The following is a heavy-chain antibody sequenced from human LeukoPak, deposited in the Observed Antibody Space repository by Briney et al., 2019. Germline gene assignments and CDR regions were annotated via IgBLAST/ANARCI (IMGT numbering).Heavy chain of an antibody. D-gene: IGHD3-10*01. CDR2: IYYSGST. CDR3: ARVPWGNMVRGPFDP. V-gene: IGHV4-61*01. CDR1: GGSVSSGSYY. Sequence: SETLSLICTVSGGSVSSGSYYWGWLRQPPGTGLEWIGYIYYSGSTNYNPSLKSRVTISVDTSKNQFSLKLSSVTAADTAVYYCARVPWGNMVRGPFDPWGQGTLVTVSS. J-gene: IGHJ5*02.